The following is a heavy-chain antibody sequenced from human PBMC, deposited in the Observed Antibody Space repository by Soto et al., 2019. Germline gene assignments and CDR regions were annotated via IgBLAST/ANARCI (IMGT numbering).Heavy chain of an antibody. CDR1: GFSFSAYW. D-gene: IGHD1-26*01. J-gene: IGHJ3*02. CDR2: INEDGSEK. V-gene: IGHV3-7*01. Sequence: EVQLVESGGALVQPGGSLRLSCAASGFSFSAYWMNWVRQAPGKGLEWVANINEDGSEKYYVDSVKGRFTISRDNAKDSMYPQRNNLGADDTAVYYWSREDPKWELPDAFDNCGQGPVVTVSS. CDR3: SREDPKWELPDAFDN.